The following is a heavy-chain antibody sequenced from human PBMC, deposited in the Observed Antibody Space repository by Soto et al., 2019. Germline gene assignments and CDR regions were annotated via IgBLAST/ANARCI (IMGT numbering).Heavy chain of an antibody. CDR1: GYTFTSFG. V-gene: IGHV1-18*01. Sequence: ASVKVSCKTSGYTFTSFGISWVRQAPGQGPEWMGWINTYNGNSNYAQKFQGRVTMTTDTSTNTAYMELRSLTSDDTAVYYCARDCTGGSCFRIYWGQGTLVTVSS. D-gene: IGHD2-15*01. CDR3: ARDCTGGSCFRIY. J-gene: IGHJ4*02. CDR2: INTYNGNS.